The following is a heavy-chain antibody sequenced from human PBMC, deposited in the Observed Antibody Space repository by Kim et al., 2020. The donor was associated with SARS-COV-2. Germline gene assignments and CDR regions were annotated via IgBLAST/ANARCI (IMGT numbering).Heavy chain of an antibody. CDR1: GFTFSDYY. J-gene: IGHJ4*02. V-gene: IGHV3-11*05. CDR3: ARDPRYYGSGSTGNSWDDY. Sequence: GGSLRLSCAASGFTFSDYYMSWIRQAPGKGLEWVSYISSSSSYTNYADSVKGRFTISRDNAKNSLYLQMNSLRAEDTAVYYCARDPRYYGSGSTGNSWDDYWGQGTLVTVSS. CDR2: ISSSSSYT. D-gene: IGHD3-10*01.